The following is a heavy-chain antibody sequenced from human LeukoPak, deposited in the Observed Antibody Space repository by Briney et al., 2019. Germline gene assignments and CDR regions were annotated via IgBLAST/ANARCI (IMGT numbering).Heavy chain of an antibody. CDR3: ARDSGYSYGPFDY. D-gene: IGHD5-18*01. CDR1: GGSISSGDYY. Sequence: SQTLSLTCTVSGGSISSGDYYWSWIRQPPGKGLEWIGCIYYSGSTYYNPSLKSRLTISAHTSKNRFSLKLSSVTAADTAVYYCARDSGYSYGPFDYWGQGTLVTVSS. CDR2: IYYSGST. V-gene: IGHV4-30-4*01. J-gene: IGHJ4*02.